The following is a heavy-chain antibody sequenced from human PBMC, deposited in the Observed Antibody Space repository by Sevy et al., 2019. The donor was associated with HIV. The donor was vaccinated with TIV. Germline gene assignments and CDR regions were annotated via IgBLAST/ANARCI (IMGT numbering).Heavy chain of an antibody. CDR2: INPNNGGT. D-gene: IGHD3-22*01. V-gene: IGHV1-2*02. J-gene: IGHJ4*02. CDR1: GYTFTGYY. Sequence: ASVKVSCKASGYTFTGYYVHWVRQAPGQVLESMGWINPNNGGTYFAKKFQDSVTLTTDTSVNRAYMELRSLTFDDTAIYYCAGMGDYSDSSGYYPLKFWGQGTLVTVSS. CDR3: AGMGDYSDSSGYYPLKF.